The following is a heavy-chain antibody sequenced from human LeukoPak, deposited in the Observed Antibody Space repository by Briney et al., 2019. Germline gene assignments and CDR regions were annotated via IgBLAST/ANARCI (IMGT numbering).Heavy chain of an antibody. J-gene: IGHJ4*02. Sequence: ASVTVSCKASGYTFTGDFIHWVRQAPGQGLEWMGWINPNSGGTNYAQKFQGRVTMTSDTSLSTAYMELSRLRSDDTALYYCARARMSLGDFDYWGQGTLVTVSS. V-gene: IGHV1-2*02. CDR3: ARARMSLGDFDY. D-gene: IGHD3-10*01. CDR2: INPNSGGT. CDR1: GYTFTGDF.